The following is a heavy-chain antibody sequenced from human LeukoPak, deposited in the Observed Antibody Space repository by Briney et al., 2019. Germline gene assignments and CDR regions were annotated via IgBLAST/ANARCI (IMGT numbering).Heavy chain of an antibody. D-gene: IGHD2-15*01. J-gene: IGHJ6*02. CDR1: GGSISSYY. CDR2: IYYSGST. V-gene: IGHV4-59*01. Sequence: SETLSLTCTVSGGSISSYYWNWIRQPPGKGLEWIGYIYYSGSTNYNPSLKSRVTISVDTSKNQFSLKLSSVTAADTAVYYCARDCSGGSCYSNYYYAMDVWGQGTTVTVSS. CDR3: ARDCSGGSCYSNYYYAMDV.